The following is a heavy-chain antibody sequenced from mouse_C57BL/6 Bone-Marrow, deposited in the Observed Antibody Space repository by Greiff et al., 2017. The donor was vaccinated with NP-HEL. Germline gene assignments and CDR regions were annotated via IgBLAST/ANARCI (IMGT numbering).Heavy chain of an antibody. CDR3: GREDHGFAY. J-gene: IGHJ3*01. CDR1: GYTFTSYS. CDR2: INPSSGYT. V-gene: IGHV1-4*01. Sequence: VQLQQSGAELARPGASVKMSCKASGYTFTSYSMPWVKQRPGQGLEWIGYINPSSGYTNYNQKFQDKATLTVAKSSSTAYMQLSSLTSEDSAVYYCGREDHGFAYWGQGTLVTVSA.